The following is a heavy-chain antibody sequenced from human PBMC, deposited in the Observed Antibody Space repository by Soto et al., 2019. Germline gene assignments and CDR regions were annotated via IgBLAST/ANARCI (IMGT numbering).Heavy chain of an antibody. Sequence: QVQLQESGPGLVKPSQTLSLTCTVSGGSISSGGYYWSWIRQHPGKGLEWIGYIYYSGSAYYNPSLKSRVTISVDASKNQSSLKLSSVTAADTAVYDCARAGIAAAGEWGQGTLVTVSS. CDR1: GGSISSGGYY. J-gene: IGHJ4*02. CDR3: ARAGIAAAGE. D-gene: IGHD6-13*01. CDR2: IYYSGSA. V-gene: IGHV4-31*03.